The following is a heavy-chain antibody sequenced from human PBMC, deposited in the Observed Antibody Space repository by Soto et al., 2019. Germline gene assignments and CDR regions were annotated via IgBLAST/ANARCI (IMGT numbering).Heavy chain of an antibody. V-gene: IGHV3-23*01. CDR1: GFTFSSYG. J-gene: IGHJ1*01. CDR2: VSASGGST. CDR3: GKDKLGSSGHTPYFQD. D-gene: IGHD2-15*01. Sequence: EVQLLESGGGLVQPGGSLRLSCAASGFTFSSYGMSWVRQAPGKGLEWVSAVSASGGSTLYADSVKGRFTISRDNSKNTLYLQMDSLKAEDTAIYYCGKDKLGSSGHTPYFQDWGQGTLVTVSS.